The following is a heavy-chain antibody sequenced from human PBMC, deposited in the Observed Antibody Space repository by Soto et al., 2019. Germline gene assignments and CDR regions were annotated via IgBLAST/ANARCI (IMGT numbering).Heavy chain of an antibody. D-gene: IGHD1-7*01. J-gene: IGHJ4*02. CDR1: GFTFRCYS. Sequence: PGGSLRHSFAASGFTFRCYSMNWVRQAPGKGLEWVSCISSSSSTIYYADSVKGRFTISSDNANNSLYLQMNSLRDEDTAVYYCARGPWNYVLFAYYFDYWGQGTLVTVSS. CDR2: ISSSSSTI. CDR3: ARGPWNYVLFAYYFDY. V-gene: IGHV3-48*02.